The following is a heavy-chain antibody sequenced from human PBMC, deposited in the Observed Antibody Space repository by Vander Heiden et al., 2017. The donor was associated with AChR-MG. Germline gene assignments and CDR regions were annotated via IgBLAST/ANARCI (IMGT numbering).Heavy chain of an antibody. CDR1: GFTVSSNY. V-gene: IGHV3-53*02. Sequence: EVQLVETGGGLIQPGGSLRLSCAAPGFTVSSNYMSWVRRAPGKGLEWVSVMYSGGTAYYADSVKGRFTISRDNSKNTLFLQMNSLRAEDTAVYYCARDGGAAMALNWGKGTLVTVSS. CDR2: MYSGGTA. D-gene: IGHD3-16*01. J-gene: IGHJ4*02. CDR3: ARDGGAAMALN.